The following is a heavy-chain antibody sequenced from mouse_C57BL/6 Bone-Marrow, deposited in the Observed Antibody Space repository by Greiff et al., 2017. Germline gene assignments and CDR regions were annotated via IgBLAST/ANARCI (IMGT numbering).Heavy chain of an antibody. Sequence: QVQLQQPGAELVMPGASVKLSCKASGYTFTSYWMHWVKQRPGQGLEWIGEIDPSDSYTNYNQKFKGKSTLTVDKSSSTAYMQLSSLTSEGTAVYYCARGYYGSRDYWGQGTMVTVSA. CDR1: GYTFTSYW. CDR2: IDPSDSYT. D-gene: IGHD1-1*01. V-gene: IGHV1-69*01. CDR3: ARGYYGSRDY. J-gene: IGHJ3*01.